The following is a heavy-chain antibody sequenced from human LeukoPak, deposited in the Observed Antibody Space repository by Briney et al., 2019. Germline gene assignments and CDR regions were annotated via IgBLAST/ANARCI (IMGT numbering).Heavy chain of an antibody. CDR3: AILGDSSGYSPGFVY. V-gene: IGHV3-23*01. D-gene: IGHD3-22*01. CDR2: ITGSGDST. Sequence: GGSLRLSCAASGFTFSSYAMRWVRQAPGKGLEWVSAITGSGDSTYYADSVKGRFTISRDNSKNTLYLQMNSLRAEDTAVYYCAILGDSSGYSPGFVYWGQGTLVTVSS. J-gene: IGHJ4*02. CDR1: GFTFSSYA.